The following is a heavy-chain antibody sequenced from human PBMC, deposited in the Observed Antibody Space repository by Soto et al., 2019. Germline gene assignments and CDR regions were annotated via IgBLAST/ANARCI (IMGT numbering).Heavy chain of an antibody. CDR2: ISYDGSNK. Sequence: SLRLSCAASGFTFSSYGMHWVRQAPGKGLEWVAVISYDGSNKYYADSVKGRFTISRDNSKNTLYLQMNSLRAEDTAVYYCAKDYYYGSGSYYPPPDYWGQGTLVTVSS. CDR3: AKDYYYGSGSYYPPPDY. D-gene: IGHD3-10*01. J-gene: IGHJ4*02. V-gene: IGHV3-30*18. CDR1: GFTFSSYG.